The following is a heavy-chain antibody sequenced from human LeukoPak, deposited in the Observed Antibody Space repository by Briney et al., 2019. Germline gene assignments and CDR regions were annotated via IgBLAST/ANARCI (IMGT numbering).Heavy chain of an antibody. V-gene: IGHV4-59*01. Sequence: SETLSLTCTVSGGSISSYYWSWIRQPPGKGLEWSGYIYYSGSTNYNPSLKSRVTISVDTSKNQFSLKLSSVTAADTAVYYCARDWRIAAAGDYYYYGMDVWGKGTTVTVSS. CDR3: ARDWRIAAAGDYYYYGMDV. J-gene: IGHJ6*04. CDR1: GGSISSYY. CDR2: IYYSGST. D-gene: IGHD6-13*01.